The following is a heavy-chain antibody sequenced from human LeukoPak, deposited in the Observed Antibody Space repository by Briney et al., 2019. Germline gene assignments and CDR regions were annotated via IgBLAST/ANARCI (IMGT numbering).Heavy chain of an antibody. J-gene: IGHJ6*02. V-gene: IGHV4-59*12. CDR2: IYYGGST. D-gene: IGHD3-16*01. CDR1: GDSISTYY. Sequence: SETLSLTCSVSGDSISTYYWIWIRQSPGKGLEWIGYIYYGGSTNYNPSLKSRVTISVDTSMNQFSLKLSSVTAADTAVYYCARGERTFYYDTGSYSSHYYGMDVWGQGTTVTVSS. CDR3: ARGERTFYYDTGSYSSHYYGMDV.